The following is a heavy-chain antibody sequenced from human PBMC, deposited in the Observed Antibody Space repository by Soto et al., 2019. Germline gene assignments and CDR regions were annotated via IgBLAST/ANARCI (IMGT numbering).Heavy chain of an antibody. Sequence: EVQLLESGGGLVQPGGSLRLSCTASGFTFSSYAMSWVRQAPGKGLEWVSAISGSGGSTYYADSVKGRFTTSRDNSKNTLYLQMNSLRAEDTAVYYCAKSPLVATIRDFDYWGQGTLVTVSS. CDR2: ISGSGGST. D-gene: IGHD5-12*01. J-gene: IGHJ4*02. CDR3: AKSPLVATIRDFDY. V-gene: IGHV3-23*01. CDR1: GFTFSSYA.